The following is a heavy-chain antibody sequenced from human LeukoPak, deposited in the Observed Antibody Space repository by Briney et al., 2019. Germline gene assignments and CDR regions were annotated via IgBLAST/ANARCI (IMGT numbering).Heavy chain of an antibody. Sequence: ASVKVSCKASGYTFTSYGISWVRQAPGQGLEWMGWISAYNGNTNYAQKFQGRVTITRNTSISTAYMELSSLRSADTAVYYCARDGDFEGATNWFDPWGQGTLVTVSS. J-gene: IGHJ5*02. CDR3: ARDGDFEGATNWFDP. CDR1: GYTFTSYG. V-gene: IGHV1-18*01. D-gene: IGHD1-26*01. CDR2: ISAYNGNT.